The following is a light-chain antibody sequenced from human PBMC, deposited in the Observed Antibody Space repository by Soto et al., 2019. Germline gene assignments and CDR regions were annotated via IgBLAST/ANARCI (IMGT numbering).Light chain of an antibody. CDR2: RNN. V-gene: IGLV1-47*01. J-gene: IGLJ3*02. CDR1: SSNIGSNY. CDR3: QSYDSSLSGWV. Sequence: QSVLTQPPSASGTPGQRVTISCSGSSSNIGSNYVYWYQQLPGTAPKPLIYRNNQRPSGVPDRFSGSKSGTSASLAITGLQAEDEADYYCQSYDSSLSGWVFGGGTKLTVL.